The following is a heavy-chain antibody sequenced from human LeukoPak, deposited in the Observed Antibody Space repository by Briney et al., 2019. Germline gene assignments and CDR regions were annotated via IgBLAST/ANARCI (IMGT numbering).Heavy chain of an antibody. Sequence: GGSLRLSCAASGFTFINAWMAWVRQAPVKALEWVAFISYNGTHKYGDSVKGRFTISRDNSKNTLYLQMNGLRPEDTAVYYCARDPLDISRWANAFDIWGQGTMVTVSS. V-gene: IGHV3-30*03. D-gene: IGHD2-2*03. J-gene: IGHJ3*02. CDR2: ISYNGTHK. CDR1: GFTFINAW. CDR3: ARDPLDISRWANAFDI.